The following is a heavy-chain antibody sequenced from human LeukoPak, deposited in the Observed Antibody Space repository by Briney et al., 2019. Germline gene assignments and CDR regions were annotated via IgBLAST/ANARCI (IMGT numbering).Heavy chain of an antibody. CDR2: ISAYNGNT. CDR3: AREGYSYGNYYFDY. Sequence: PGGSLRLSCAASGFTFSSYAIGWVRQAPGQGLEWMGWISAYNGNTNYAQKLQGRVTMTTDTSTSTAYMELRSLRSDDTAVYYCAREGYSYGNYYFDYWGQGTLVTVSS. V-gene: IGHV1-18*01. D-gene: IGHD5-18*01. J-gene: IGHJ4*02. CDR1: GFTFSSYA.